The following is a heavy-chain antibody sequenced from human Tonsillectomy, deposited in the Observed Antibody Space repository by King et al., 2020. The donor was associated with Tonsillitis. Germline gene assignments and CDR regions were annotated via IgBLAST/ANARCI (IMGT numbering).Heavy chain of an antibody. Sequence: QLQESGPGLVKPSETLSLTCTVSGGSISSYYWSWIRQPAGKGLEWIGRVYTSGSTNSNPSLKSRVTTSVDTSKNQFSPKLSSVTAADTAVYYCARDLYYYDSSGYHNWFDPWGQGTLVTVSS. J-gene: IGHJ5*02. CDR2: VYTSGST. CDR1: GGSISSYY. CDR3: ARDLYYYDSSGYHNWFDP. D-gene: IGHD3-22*01. V-gene: IGHV4-4*07.